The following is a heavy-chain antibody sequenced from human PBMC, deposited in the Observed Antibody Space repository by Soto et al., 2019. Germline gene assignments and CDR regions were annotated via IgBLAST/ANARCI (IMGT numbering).Heavy chain of an antibody. CDR1: GGSISSGDYY. Sequence: SETLSLTCTVSGGSISSGDYYWSWIRQPPGKGLEWIGYIYYSGSTYYNPSLKSRVTISVDTSKNQFSLKLSSVTAADTAVYYCARERYEDTAMTNWFDPWGQGTLVTVSS. CDR2: IYYSGST. CDR3: ARERYEDTAMTNWFDP. V-gene: IGHV4-30-4*01. J-gene: IGHJ5*02. D-gene: IGHD5-18*01.